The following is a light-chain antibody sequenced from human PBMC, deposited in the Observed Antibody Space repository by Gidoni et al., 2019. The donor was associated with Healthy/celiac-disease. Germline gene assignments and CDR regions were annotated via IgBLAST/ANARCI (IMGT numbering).Light chain of an antibody. CDR1: KLGDKY. CDR3: QAWDSSTAVV. Sequence: SYELTQPPSVSASPGQTASTTCAGDKLGDKYACWYQQKQGQSPVLVSDQDSKRPSGIPERFSGSNAGNTATLTISGTRARDVADYYCQAWDSSTAVVFGGGTKLTVL. CDR2: QDS. J-gene: IGLJ2*01. V-gene: IGLV3-1*01.